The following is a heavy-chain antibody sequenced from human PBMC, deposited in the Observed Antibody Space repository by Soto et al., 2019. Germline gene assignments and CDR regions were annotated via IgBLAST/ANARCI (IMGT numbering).Heavy chain of an antibody. CDR1: GYTFTSYG. D-gene: IGHD6-19*01. V-gene: IGHV1-18*01. CDR2: ISAYNGNT. Sequence: QVQLVQSGAEVKKPGASVKVSCKASGYTFTSYGISWVRQAPGQGLEWMGWISAYNGNTNYAQKLQGRVTMTTDTSTRTAYMERRRLRSADTAVYYCAGLGGYGGRYVGWFDPWGQGTLVTVSS. CDR3: AGLGGYGGRYVGWFDP. J-gene: IGHJ5*02.